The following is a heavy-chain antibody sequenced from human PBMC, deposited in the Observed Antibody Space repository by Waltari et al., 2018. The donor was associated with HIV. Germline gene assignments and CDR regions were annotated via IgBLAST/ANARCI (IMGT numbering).Heavy chain of an antibody. D-gene: IGHD4-4*01. CDR2: IYPSDSTT. CDR1: GYRFMNYW. Sequence: EVQLAQSGAEAKKPGESLKIFCKGSGYRFMNYWIDWVRQMPGKGLEWMGSIYPSDSTTEYNPSFEGQVTMSADTSINTAYLQWSSLRASDSAMYFCARQGNSYGMDVWGQGTTVTVSS. V-gene: IGHV5-51*01. CDR3: ARQGNSYGMDV. J-gene: IGHJ6*02.